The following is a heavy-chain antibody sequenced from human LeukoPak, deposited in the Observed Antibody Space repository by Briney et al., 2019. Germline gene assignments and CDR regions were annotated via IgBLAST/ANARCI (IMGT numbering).Heavy chain of an antibody. Sequence: GGSLRLSCAASGFTFSGHGMRWVRQAPGKGLEWVAAVSGGGDTTYYADSVKGRFTISRDNSKDILYLQMNSLRAEDTALYFCAKARGFAEFDYWGQGTLVTVSS. D-gene: IGHD3-10*01. CDR1: GFTFSGHG. J-gene: IGHJ4*02. CDR2: VSGGGDTT. V-gene: IGHV3-23*01. CDR3: AKARGFAEFDY.